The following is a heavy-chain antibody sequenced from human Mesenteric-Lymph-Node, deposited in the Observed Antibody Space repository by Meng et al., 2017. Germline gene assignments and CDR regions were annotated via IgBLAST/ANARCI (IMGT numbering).Heavy chain of an antibody. V-gene: IGHV1-18*01. CDR3: ARDIVFGYCSSTGCRFDH. J-gene: IGHJ5*02. D-gene: IGHD2-2*03. CDR2: ISAYNGNT. CDR1: GYTFTSYG. Sequence: ASVKVSCKASGYTFTSYGISWVRQAPGQGLEWMGWISAYNGNTNYAQKLQGRVTMTTDTSTSTAYMELRSLRSDDTAVYYCARDIVFGYCSSTGCRFDHWGQGTLVTVSS.